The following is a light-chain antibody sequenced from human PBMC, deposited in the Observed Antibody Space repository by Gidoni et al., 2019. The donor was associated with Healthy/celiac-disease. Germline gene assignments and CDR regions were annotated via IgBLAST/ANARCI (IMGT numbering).Light chain of an antibody. CDR3: QQYYSTPCS. CDR2: WAS. J-gene: IGKJ2*04. CDR1: QSVLYSSNNKNY. Sequence: DSVMTQSPDSLAVSLGERATINCKSSQSVLYSSNNKNYLAWYQQKPGQPPKLLIYWASTRESGVPDRFSGSGSGTDFTLTISSLQAEDVAVYYCQQYYSTPCSFXXXTKLEIK. V-gene: IGKV4-1*01.